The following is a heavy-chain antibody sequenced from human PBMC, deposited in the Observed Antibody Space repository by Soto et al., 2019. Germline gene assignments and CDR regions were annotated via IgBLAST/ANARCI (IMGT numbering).Heavy chain of an antibody. J-gene: IGHJ4*02. CDR2: INHSGST. CDR3: AKAFCTSSTCYSPGT. CDR1: GGSFSGYY. Sequence: SETLSLTCAVYGGSFSGYYWSWLRQPPGKGLEWIGEINHSGSTNYSPSLKSRVTISVDTSENQFSLKLSSVTAADTAVYYCAKAFCTSSTCYSPGTWGQGTLVTVSS. V-gene: IGHV4-34*01. D-gene: IGHD2-15*01.